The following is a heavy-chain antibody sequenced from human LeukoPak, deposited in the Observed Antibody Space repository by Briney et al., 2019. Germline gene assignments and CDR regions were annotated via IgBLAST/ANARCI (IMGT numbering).Heavy chain of an antibody. J-gene: IGHJ4*02. CDR1: GFTFSSYW. Sequence: GGSLRLSCAASGFTFSSYWMHWVRQAPGKGLVWVSRINSDGSSTSYADSVKGRFTISRDNAKNTLYLQMNSLSAEDTAVYYCARGGRYYDSSGYSQVDYWGQGTLVTVSS. V-gene: IGHV3-74*01. D-gene: IGHD3-22*01. CDR2: INSDGSST. CDR3: ARGGRYYDSSGYSQVDY.